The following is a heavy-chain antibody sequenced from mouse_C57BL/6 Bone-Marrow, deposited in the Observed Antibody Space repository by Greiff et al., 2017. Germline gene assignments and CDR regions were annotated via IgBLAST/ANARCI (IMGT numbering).Heavy chain of an antibody. V-gene: IGHV1-50*01. CDR1: GYTFTSYW. J-gene: IGHJ2*01. CDR2: IDPSDSYT. CDR3: ARGLRLRDY. D-gene: IGHD3-2*02. Sequence: QVQLQQPGAELVKPGASVKLSCKASGYTFTSYWMQWVKQRPGQGLEWIGEIDPSDSYTNYNQKFKGKATLTVDTSSSTAYMQLSSLTSEDSAVYYCARGLRLRDYWGQGTTLTVSS.